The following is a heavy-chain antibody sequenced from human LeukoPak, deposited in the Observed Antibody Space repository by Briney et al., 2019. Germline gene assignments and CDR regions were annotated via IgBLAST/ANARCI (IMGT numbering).Heavy chain of an antibody. J-gene: IGHJ6*02. CDR1: GGSPSGGNYY. D-gene: IGHD5-18*01. Sequence: SETLSLTCIVSGGSPSGGNYYWGWIRRPPGTGLEWIGGISSSGNTYYNPSLKSRITISIDTCKNHFSLKLSSVTAADTAVYYCARGGYSYGYYYYGMDVWGQGTTVTVSS. CDR2: ISSSGNT. V-gene: IGHV4-39*02. CDR3: ARGGYSYGYYYYGMDV.